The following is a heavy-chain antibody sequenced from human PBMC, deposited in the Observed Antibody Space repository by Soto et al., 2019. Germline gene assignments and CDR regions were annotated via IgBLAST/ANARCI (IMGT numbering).Heavy chain of an antibody. CDR2: MIPNSGKI. V-gene: IGHV1-8*01. J-gene: IGHJ4*02. CDR3: ARDYGDYSGDY. Sequence: QVQLVQSGAEVKKPGASVKVSCKASGDTFSSYDINWVRQATGQGLEWMGWMIPNSGKIGYAQKFQGRLTMTRNTSISTAYMELSSLRSEDTAVYYCARDYGDYSGDYWGQGTLVTVSS. D-gene: IGHD4-17*01. CDR1: GDTFSSYD.